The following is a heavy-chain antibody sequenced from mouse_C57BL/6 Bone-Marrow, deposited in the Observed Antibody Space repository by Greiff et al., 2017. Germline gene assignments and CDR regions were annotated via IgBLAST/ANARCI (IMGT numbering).Heavy chain of an antibody. J-gene: IGHJ4*01. CDR3: ARIAPRQLRLHYYAMDY. CDR1: GFSLSTFGMG. Sequence: QVTLKESGPGILQPSQTLSLTCSFSGFSLSTFGMGVGWIRQPSGKGLEWLAHIWWDDDMSYNPALKSRPPISKDTSKNQVVLKSTNVDTEDTATYYCARIAPRQLRLHYYAMDYWGQGTTGTVSS. D-gene: IGHD3-2*02. V-gene: IGHV8-8*01. CDR2: IWWDDDM.